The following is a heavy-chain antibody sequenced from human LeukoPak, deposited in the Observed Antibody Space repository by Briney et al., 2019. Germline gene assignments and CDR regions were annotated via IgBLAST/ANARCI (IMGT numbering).Heavy chain of an antibody. CDR2: ISRSGTTI. Sequence: GRSLRLSCAASGFTFSSYEMNWVSQAPGKGMEWDSYISRSGTTIYYADSVKGRFTISRDNAKNSLYLQMYSLRAEDTAVYYCARPPSISNPYFGMDVWGQGTTVTVSS. CDR1: GFTFSSYE. CDR3: ARPPSISNPYFGMDV. J-gene: IGHJ6*02. V-gene: IGHV3-48*03. D-gene: IGHD2/OR15-2a*01.